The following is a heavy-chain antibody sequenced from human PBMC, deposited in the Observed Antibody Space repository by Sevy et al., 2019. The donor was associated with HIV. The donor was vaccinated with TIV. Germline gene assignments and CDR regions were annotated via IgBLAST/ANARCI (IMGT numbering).Heavy chain of an antibody. Sequence: GRSLRLSCAASGFTFSTYWMTWVRQAPGKGLEWVANIKQDGTDTNYVDSVRGRFTISRDNGRNLLYLHMNSLRAEDTAVYFCARALADWGSFHYSSWGRGVLVTVSS. D-gene: IGHD3-16*01. CDR3: ARALADWGSFHYSS. CDR1: GFTFSTYW. CDR2: IKQDGTDT. V-gene: IGHV3-7*01. J-gene: IGHJ4*02.